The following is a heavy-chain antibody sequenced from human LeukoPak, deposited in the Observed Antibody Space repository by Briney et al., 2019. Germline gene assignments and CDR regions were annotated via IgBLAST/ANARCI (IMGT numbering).Heavy chain of an antibody. Sequence: GGSLRLSCGAYGYLLSSYAVRWLRRAPGKVLEWVSTISGSGGSTYYADSVKDRFTISKDNPKNTLYLQMNSLRAEDTAVYYCAKRTGHYFDYWGQGTLVTVSS. CDR1: GYLLSSYA. D-gene: IGHD7-27*01. CDR3: AKRTGHYFDY. CDR2: ISGSGGST. J-gene: IGHJ4*02. V-gene: IGHV3-23*01.